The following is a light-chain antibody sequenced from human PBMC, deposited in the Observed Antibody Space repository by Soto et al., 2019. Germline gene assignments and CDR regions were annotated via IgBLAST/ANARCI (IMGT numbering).Light chain of an antibody. CDR3: QQYAKWPLT. CDR1: ETIGSL. CDR2: GGS. Sequence: EIVMTQSPATLSVSPGEGPTLSCRASETIGSLLAWYQQKPGQAPRLLIHGGSTRATGIPARFSGSGSGADDTLTTSSLQSEDIAVYYCQQYAKWPLTFGGGTKVEIK. J-gene: IGKJ4*01. V-gene: IGKV3-15*01.